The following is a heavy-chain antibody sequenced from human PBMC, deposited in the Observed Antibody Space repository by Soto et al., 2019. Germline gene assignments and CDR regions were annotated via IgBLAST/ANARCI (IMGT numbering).Heavy chain of an antibody. CDR3: ASRERVGAVDM. CDR2: IIPILGSA. Sequence: QVQLVQSGAEVKKPGSSVKVSCKASGGTLSNYAISWVRQAPGQGLEWMGGIIPILGSANYAQKFQDRVTITADESTSTTYMELSSLRSDDAAVYYCASRERVGAVDMWGQGTVVTVSS. D-gene: IGHD1-26*01. J-gene: IGHJ3*02. CDR1: GGTLSNYA. V-gene: IGHV1-69*01.